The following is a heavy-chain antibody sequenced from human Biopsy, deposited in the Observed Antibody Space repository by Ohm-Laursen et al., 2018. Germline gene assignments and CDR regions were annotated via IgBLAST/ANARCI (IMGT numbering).Heavy chain of an antibody. CDR3: AKAGRGYIDY. D-gene: IGHD5-18*01. CDR2: IYLGGTT. CDR1: GFTFSNYA. J-gene: IGHJ4*02. V-gene: IGHV3-23*03. Sequence: SLRLSCSASGFTFSNYAMTWVRQAPGKGLEWVSVIYLGGTTYYADSVKGRFTISRDNAKNTLYLQMNSLRVEDTAVYYCAKAGRGYIDYWGQGTLVIVSS.